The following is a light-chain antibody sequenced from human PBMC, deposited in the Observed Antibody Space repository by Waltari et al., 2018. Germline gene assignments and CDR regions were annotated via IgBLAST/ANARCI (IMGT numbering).Light chain of an antibody. V-gene: IGLV2-14*01. J-gene: IGLJ3*02. CDR2: EVS. CDR3: SSYTSSSTWV. CDR1: SSDVGGYNY. Sequence: QSALTQPASVSGSPAQSITISCTGTSSDVGGYNYVSWYQQHPGKAPKLMIYEVSNRPSGVSNRFSGSKSGNKASLTISGLQAEDEADYYCSSYTSSSTWVFGGGTKLTVL.